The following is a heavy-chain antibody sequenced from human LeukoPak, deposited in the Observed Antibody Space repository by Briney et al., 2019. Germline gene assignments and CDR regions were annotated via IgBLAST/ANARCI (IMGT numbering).Heavy chain of an antibody. D-gene: IGHD6-6*01. CDR1: GGSISSGGYY. CDR3: ARDSSPTSHPHYYMDV. J-gene: IGHJ6*03. V-gene: IGHV4-31*03. CDR2: IYYSGST. Sequence: DPSETLSLTCSLSGGSISSGGYYWSWIRQHPGKGLEWIGYIYYSGSTYYNPSLKSRVTISVDTSKNQFSLKLSSVTAADTAVYYCARDSSPTSHPHYYMDVWGKGTTVTVSS.